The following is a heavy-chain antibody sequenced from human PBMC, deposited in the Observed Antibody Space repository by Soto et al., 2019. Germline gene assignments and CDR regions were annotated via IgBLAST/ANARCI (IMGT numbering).Heavy chain of an antibody. Sequence: PSETMSLTCTVSGGSIRSSTYSWGWIRQPPGKGLEWIGSIYYSGSTHYNPSLKSRVTMSVDTSTNQFSLKLNSVTAADTAVYYCTRHEGGAAADRPLDYWGQGTLVTVSS. V-gene: IGHV4-39*01. J-gene: IGHJ4*02. CDR1: GGSIRSSTYS. CDR3: TRHEGGAAADRPLDY. CDR2: IYYSGST. D-gene: IGHD6-13*01.